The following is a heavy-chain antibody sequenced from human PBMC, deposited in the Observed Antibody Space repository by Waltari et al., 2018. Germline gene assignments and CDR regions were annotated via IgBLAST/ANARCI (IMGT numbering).Heavy chain of an antibody. J-gene: IGHJ4*02. CDR1: GFTFSSYD. Sequence: EVQLVESGGGLVQPGGSLRLSCAASGFTFSSYDMHWVRQATGKGLEWVSAIGTASDTYYPGSVKGRFTISRENAKNSLYLQMNSLRAGDTAVYYCAREGFDYWGQGTLVTVSS. CDR3: AREGFDY. V-gene: IGHV3-13*01. CDR2: IGTASDT.